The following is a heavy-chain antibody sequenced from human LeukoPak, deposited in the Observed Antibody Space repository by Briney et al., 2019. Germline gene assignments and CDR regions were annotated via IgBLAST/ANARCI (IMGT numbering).Heavy chain of an antibody. CDR3: ARVTMDTDDDY. CDR1: GGTFSSYA. Sequence: ASVKVSCKASGGTFSSYAISWVRQAPGQGLEWMGRIIPILGIANYAQKFQGRVTITADKSTSTAYMELSSLRSEDTAVYYCARVTMDTDDDYWGQGTLVTVSS. D-gene: IGHD3-10*01. CDR2: IIPILGIA. J-gene: IGHJ4*02. V-gene: IGHV1-69*04.